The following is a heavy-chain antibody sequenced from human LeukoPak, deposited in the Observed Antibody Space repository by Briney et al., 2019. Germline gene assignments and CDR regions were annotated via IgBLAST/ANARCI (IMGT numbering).Heavy chain of an antibody. CDR3: ARGRGIAAAVYGFGQPIQH. Sequence: SGTLSLTCAVYGGSFSGYYWSWIRQPPGKGLEWIGEINHSGSTNYNPSLKSRVTISVDTSKNQFSLKLSSVTAADTAVYYCARGRGIAAAVYGFGQPIQHWGQGTLVTVSS. CDR1: GGSFSGYY. V-gene: IGHV4-34*01. D-gene: IGHD6-13*01. CDR2: INHSGST. J-gene: IGHJ1*01.